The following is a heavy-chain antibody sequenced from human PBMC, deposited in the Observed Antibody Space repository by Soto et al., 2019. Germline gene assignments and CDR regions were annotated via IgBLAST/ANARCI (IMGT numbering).Heavy chain of an antibody. V-gene: IGHV4-61*01. CDR3: ARIYSRNYIYYYGLDV. D-gene: IGHD6-13*01. CDR1: GGSVSSGSYS. Sequence: SETLSLTCTVSGGSVSSGSYSWSWIRQPPGKGLEWMGYIYNSGTTDYNPSLKSRVTISVDTSKNQFSLNLSSVTAADMAIYYCARIYSRNYIYYYGLDVWGQGTTVTVSS. CDR2: IYNSGTT. J-gene: IGHJ6*02.